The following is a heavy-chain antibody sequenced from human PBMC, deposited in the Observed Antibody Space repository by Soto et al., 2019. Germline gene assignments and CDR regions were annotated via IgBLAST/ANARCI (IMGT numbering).Heavy chain of an antibody. CDR1: GGSISSSNW. CDR2: IYHSGST. Sequence: QVQLQESGPGLVKPSGTLSLTCAVSGGSISSSNWWSWVRQPPGKGLEWIGEIYHSGSTNYNPSLKSRVTISEDKPKNQFSLKLSSVTAADTAVYYRARGWFDYYGMDVWGQGTTVTVSS. D-gene: IGHD3-10*01. V-gene: IGHV4-4*02. CDR3: ARGWFDYYGMDV. J-gene: IGHJ6*02.